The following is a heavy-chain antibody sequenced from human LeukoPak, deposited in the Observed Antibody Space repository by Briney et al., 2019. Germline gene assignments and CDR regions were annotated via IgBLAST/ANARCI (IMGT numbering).Heavy chain of an antibody. Sequence: VASVKVSCKASGYTFTGYYMHWVRQAPGQGLEWMGWINPNSGGTNYAQKFQGRVTMTRDTSISTAYMELSRLRSDDTAVYYCARQQWLRLSENWFDPWGQGTLVTVSS. D-gene: IGHD5-12*01. CDR1: GYTFTGYY. CDR3: ARQQWLRLSENWFDP. CDR2: INPNSGGT. J-gene: IGHJ5*02. V-gene: IGHV1-2*02.